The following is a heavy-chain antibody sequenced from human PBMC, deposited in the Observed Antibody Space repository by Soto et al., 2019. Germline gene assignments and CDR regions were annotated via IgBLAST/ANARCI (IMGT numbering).Heavy chain of an antibody. D-gene: IGHD2-15*01. V-gene: IGHV1-69*02. J-gene: IGHJ6*02. CDR3: AGGRDIVVLVAAQYYYYGMDV. CDR1: GGTFSSYT. Sequence: QVQLVQSGAGVKKPGSSVKVSCKASGGTFSSYTISWVRQAPGQGLEWMGRIIPILGIANYAQKFQGRVTITADKSTSTAYMELSRLGSEDTVVYYCAGGRDIVVLVAAQYYYYGMDVWGQGTTVTVSS. CDR2: IIPILGIA.